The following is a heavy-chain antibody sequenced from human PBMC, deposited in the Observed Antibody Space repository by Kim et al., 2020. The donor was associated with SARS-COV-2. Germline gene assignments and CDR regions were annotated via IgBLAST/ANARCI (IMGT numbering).Heavy chain of an antibody. Sequence: GGSLRLSCAASGFTFSSYAMHWVRQAPGKGLEWVSVISYYGSNKYYIDSVKGRFTISRDNSKNALFLQMDSLRAEDTAVYFCVRDWGFDYWGQGTLVTVSS. J-gene: IGHJ4*02. CDR2: ISYYGSNK. CDR3: VRDWGFDY. CDR1: GFTFSSYA. V-gene: IGHV3-30-3*01. D-gene: IGHD3-16*01.